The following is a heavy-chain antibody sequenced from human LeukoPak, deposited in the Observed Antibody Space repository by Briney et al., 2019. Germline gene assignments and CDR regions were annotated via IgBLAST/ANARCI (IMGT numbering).Heavy chain of an antibody. Sequence: PGGSLRLSCAASGFTFSSYAMHWVRQAPGKGLEGVAVISYDGSNKYYADSVKGRFTISRDNSKNTLYLQMNSLRAEDTAVYYCARATEYSSSLSFDYWGQGTLVTVSS. CDR3: ARATEYSSSLSFDY. D-gene: IGHD6-6*01. CDR1: GFTFSSYA. V-gene: IGHV3-30*04. J-gene: IGHJ4*02. CDR2: ISYDGSNK.